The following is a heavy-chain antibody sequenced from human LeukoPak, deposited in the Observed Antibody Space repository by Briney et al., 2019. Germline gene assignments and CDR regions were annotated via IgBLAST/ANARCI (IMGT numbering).Heavy chain of an antibody. V-gene: IGHV4-39*01. CDR2: IYYSGST. CDR3: ARHEYSGSCYGLSWFDR. CDR1: GGSTSSSGYY. J-gene: IGHJ5*02. D-gene: IGHD1-26*01. Sequence: PSETLSLTCTVSGGSTSSSGYYWGWIRQAPGKGLEWIASIYYSGSTYYNPSLKSRVTISVDTSKNQLSLKLSSLTAADTAVYYCARHEYSGSCYGLSWFDRWGQGTLVTVSS.